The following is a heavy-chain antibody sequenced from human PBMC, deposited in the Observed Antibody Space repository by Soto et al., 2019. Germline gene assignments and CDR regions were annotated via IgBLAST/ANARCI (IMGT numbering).Heavy chain of an antibody. CDR3: AKDPNGDYVGGFDI. V-gene: IGHV3-23*01. Sequence: WGSHRLSHAASGFNFIDHWVSWVRQATEKGLEWVSAVTSGGGATFYADSVKRRFAISRDNSKNTLYLQMSSLRADDTALFYCAKDPNGDYVGGFDIRGQGTMVTVSS. D-gene: IGHD2-21*01. J-gene: IGHJ3*02. CDR1: GFNFIDHW. CDR2: VTSGGGAT.